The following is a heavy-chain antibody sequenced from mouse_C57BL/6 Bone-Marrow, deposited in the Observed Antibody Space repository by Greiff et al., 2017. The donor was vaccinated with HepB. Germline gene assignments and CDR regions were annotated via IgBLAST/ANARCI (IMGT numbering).Heavy chain of an antibody. CDR3: ARHYYGSSYDYFDY. Sequence: VQLKESGPGLVKPSQPVFLTCTVTGISITTGNYRWSWIRQFPGNKLEWIGYIYYSGTITYNPSLTSRTTITRDTPKNQFFLEMNSLTAEDTATYYCARHYYGSSYDYFDYWGQGTTLTVSS. V-gene: IGHV3-5*01. J-gene: IGHJ2*01. D-gene: IGHD1-1*01. CDR2: IYYSGTI. CDR1: GISITTGNYR.